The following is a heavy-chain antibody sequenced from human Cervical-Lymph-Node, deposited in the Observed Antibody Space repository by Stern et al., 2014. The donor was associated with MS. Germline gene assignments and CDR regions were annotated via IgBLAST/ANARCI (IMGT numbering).Heavy chain of an antibody. J-gene: IGHJ4*02. Sequence: VQLVESGSELKKPGASVKVSCKASGYTFTHYGINWVRQAPGQGLEWMGWINTNTGIPTYAQAFTGRFVFSFHASVSTAYLHISNLKADDTAIYYCARLRVGNITRDYWGPGTLVTVSS. CDR3: ARLRVGNITRDY. CDR1: GYTFTHYG. V-gene: IGHV7-4-1*02. D-gene: IGHD1-26*01. CDR2: INTNTGIP.